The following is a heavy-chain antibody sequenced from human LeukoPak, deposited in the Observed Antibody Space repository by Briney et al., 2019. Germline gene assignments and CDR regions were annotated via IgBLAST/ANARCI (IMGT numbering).Heavy chain of an antibody. J-gene: IGHJ4*02. CDR2: IRYDGSDK. CDR1: GFTFSSYG. V-gene: IGHV3-30*02. Sequence: GGSLRLSCAASGFTFSSYGIHWVRQAPGKGLEWVAFIRYDGSDKYYADSVKGRFTISRDNSKNTLYLQMNSLRAEDTAVYSCAKAYYSSSWFPFDYWGQGTVVTVSS. CDR3: AKAYYSSSWFPFDY. D-gene: IGHD6-13*01.